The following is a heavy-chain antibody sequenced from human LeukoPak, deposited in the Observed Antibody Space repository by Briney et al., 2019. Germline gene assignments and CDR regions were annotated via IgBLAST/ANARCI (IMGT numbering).Heavy chain of an antibody. Sequence: SGTLSLTCAVSGGSISNSNWWSWVRQPPGKGLEWIGEIYHSGNTNYNPSLKSRVTITVDTSKNQFSLKLSSVTAADTAVYYCATVIVGATGRLFDYWGQGTLVTVSS. CDR2: IYHSGNT. CDR3: ATVIVGATGRLFDY. J-gene: IGHJ4*02. V-gene: IGHV4-4*02. CDR1: GGSISNSNW. D-gene: IGHD1-26*01.